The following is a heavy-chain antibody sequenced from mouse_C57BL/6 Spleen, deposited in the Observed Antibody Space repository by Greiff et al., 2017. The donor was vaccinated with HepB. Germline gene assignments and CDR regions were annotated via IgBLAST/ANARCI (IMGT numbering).Heavy chain of an antibody. D-gene: IGHD1-1*01. Sequence: VQRVESGPGLVQPSQSLSITCTVSGFSLTSYGVHWVRQSPGKGLEWLGVIWSGGSTDYNAAFISRLSISKDNSKGQVFFKMNSLQADDTAIYYCARNEDYGSSWFAYWGQGTLVTVSA. CDR1: GFSLTSYG. CDR2: IWSGGST. V-gene: IGHV2-2*01. J-gene: IGHJ3*01. CDR3: ARNEDYGSSWFAY.